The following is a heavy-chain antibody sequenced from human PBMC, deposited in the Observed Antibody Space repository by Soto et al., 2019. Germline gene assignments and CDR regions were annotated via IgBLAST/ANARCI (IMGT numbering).Heavy chain of an antibody. D-gene: IGHD6-19*01. CDR2: IYSGGST. CDR1: WFTVSSNY. CDR3: ARDGAYSSGWYVTGFDY. J-gene: IGHJ4*02. Sequence: GGSLRLSCAASWFTVSSNYMSWVRQAPGKGLEWVSVIYSGGSTYYADSVKGRFTISRDNSKNTLYLQMNSLRAEDTAVYYCARDGAYSSGWYVTGFDYWGQGTLVTVS. V-gene: IGHV3-53*01.